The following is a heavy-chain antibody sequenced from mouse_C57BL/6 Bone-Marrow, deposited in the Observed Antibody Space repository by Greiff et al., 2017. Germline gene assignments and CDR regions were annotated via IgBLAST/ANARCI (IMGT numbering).Heavy chain of an antibody. J-gene: IGHJ2*01. CDR3: ARSDYYGSSN. V-gene: IGHV14-2*01. Sequence: EVQLQQSGAELVKPGASLTLCYRAPGFNSQVYYMRWVKQRTEQGLEWIGRIDPEDGETKYAPKCQGKATITADTSSKTAYLQLSSLTSEDTAVYYGARSDYYGSSNRGPCATLTYST. CDR1: GFNSQVYY. D-gene: IGHD1-1*01. CDR2: IDPEDGET.